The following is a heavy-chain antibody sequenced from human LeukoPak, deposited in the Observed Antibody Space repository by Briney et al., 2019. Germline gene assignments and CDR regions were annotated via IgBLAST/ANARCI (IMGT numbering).Heavy chain of an antibody. J-gene: IGHJ4*02. CDR2: ISGSGGST. CDR1: GFTFSSYA. D-gene: IGHD3-22*01. V-gene: IGHV3-23*01. CDR3: AKDMGLAVYYYDSSGSRPY. Sequence: GGSLRLSCAASGFTFSSYAMSWVRQAPGKGLEWVSAISGSGGSTYYADSVKGRFTISRDNSKITLHLQMNSLRAEDTAVYYCAKDMGLAVYYYDSSGSRPYWGQGTLVTVSS.